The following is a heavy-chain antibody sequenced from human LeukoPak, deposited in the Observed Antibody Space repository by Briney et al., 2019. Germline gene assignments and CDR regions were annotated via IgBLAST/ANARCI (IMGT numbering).Heavy chain of an antibody. CDR2: ISGSGGST. CDR1: GFTFSSYA. Sequence: PGGSLRLPCAASGFTFSSYAMSWVRQAPGKGLEWVSAISGSGGSTYYADSVKGRFTISRDNSKNTLYLQMNSLRAEDTAVYYCAILLGGYLDYWGQGTLVTVSS. V-gene: IGHV3-23*01. D-gene: IGHD3-16*01. J-gene: IGHJ4*02. CDR3: AILLGGYLDY.